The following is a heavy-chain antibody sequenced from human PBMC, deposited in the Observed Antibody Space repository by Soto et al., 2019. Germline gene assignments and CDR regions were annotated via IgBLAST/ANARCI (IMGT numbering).Heavy chain of an antibody. CDR1: GGSIRGAY. CDR3: ASALAGGSSWYEFDS. CDR2: IHYTGST. V-gene: IGHV4-59*01. J-gene: IGHJ4*02. Sequence: QVQLHESGPGLVKPSENLSLTCTVSGGSIRGAYWSWIRQAPGKGLEWIGYIHYTGSTNSNPSLKSQATISAVTSKNQVSLKVDSVTPADTAVYCCASALAGGSSWYEFDSWGQGTLVSVSS. D-gene: IGHD6-13*01.